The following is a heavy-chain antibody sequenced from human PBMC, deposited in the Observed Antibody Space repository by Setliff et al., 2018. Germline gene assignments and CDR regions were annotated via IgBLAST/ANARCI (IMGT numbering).Heavy chain of an antibody. Sequence: PSEPLSLTCTVSGGSVGRGNFYWSWIRQTAGKGLEWIGLIQSSGNTNYNPSLQSRVTISIDTSKNQFSLKMTSVTAADTALYYCAGTPARGTTWLSPFDYWGQGIQVTVSS. CDR1: GGSVGRGNFY. D-gene: IGHD5-12*01. V-gene: IGHV4-61*02. CDR2: IQSSGNT. CDR3: AGTPARGTTWLSPFDY. J-gene: IGHJ4*02.